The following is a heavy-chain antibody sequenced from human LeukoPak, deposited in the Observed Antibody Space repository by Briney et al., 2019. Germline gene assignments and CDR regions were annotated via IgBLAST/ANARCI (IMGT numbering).Heavy chain of an antibody. CDR1: GGSFSGYY. D-gene: IGHD3-10*01. V-gene: IGHV4-34*01. J-gene: IGHJ5*02. Sequence: SETLSLTCAVWGGSFSGYYWSWIRQPPGKGLEWIGEINHSGSTNYNPSLKSRVTISVDTSKNQFSLKLSSVTAADTAVYYCARGRVTSHQTMVRGVIRLNWFDPWGQGTLVTVSS. CDR3: ARGRVTSHQTMVRGVIRLNWFDP. CDR2: INHSGST.